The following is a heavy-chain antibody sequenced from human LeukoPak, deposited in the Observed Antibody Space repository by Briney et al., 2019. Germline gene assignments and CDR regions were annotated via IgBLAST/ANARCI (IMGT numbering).Heavy chain of an antibody. CDR1: GFTFCSYA. J-gene: IGHJ4*02. CDR3: AKHLPEWLLPY. D-gene: IGHD3-3*01. CDR2: ISGSGGST. V-gene: IGHV3-23*01. Sequence: GGPLRLSCAASGFTFCSYAMSWVRQAPGKGLEWVSAISGSGGSTYYADSVKGRFTISRDNSKNTLYLQMNSLRAEDTAVYYCAKHLPEWLLPYWGQGTLVTVSS.